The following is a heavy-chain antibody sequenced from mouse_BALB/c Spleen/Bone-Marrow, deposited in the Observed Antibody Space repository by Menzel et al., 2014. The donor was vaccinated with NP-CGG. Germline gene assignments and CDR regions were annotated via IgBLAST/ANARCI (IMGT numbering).Heavy chain of an antibody. CDR3: ARLHYYGYGAY. CDR1: GFDFGTFW. CDR2: INPDRSTI. V-gene: IGHV4-1*02. D-gene: IGHD1-2*01. Sequence: EVMLVESGGGLVQPGGSLKLSCAASGFDFGTFWMSWVRQAPGKGLEWIGEINPDRSTINYRPSLKDKFIISRDNAKNTLYLLMSKVRSEDTALYYCARLHYYGYGAYWGQGTLVTVSA. J-gene: IGHJ3*01.